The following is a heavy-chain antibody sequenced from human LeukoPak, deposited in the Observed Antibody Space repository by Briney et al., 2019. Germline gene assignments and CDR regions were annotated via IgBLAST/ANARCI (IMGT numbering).Heavy chain of an antibody. CDR3: ARGAILLWFGEFGYFDY. CDR2: INPNSGGT. Sequence: GASVKVSCKASGYTFTGYYMHWVRQAPGQGLEWMGWINPNSGGTNYAQKFQGRVTITRDTSISTAYMELSRLRSDDTAVYYCARGAILLWFGEFGYFDYWGQGTLVTVSS. J-gene: IGHJ4*02. D-gene: IGHD3-10*01. CDR1: GYTFTGYY. V-gene: IGHV1-2*02.